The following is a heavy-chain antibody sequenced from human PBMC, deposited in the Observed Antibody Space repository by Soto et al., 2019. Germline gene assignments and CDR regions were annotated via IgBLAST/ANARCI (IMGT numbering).Heavy chain of an antibody. CDR3: ASQGSSSWYHDFFAFDP. V-gene: IGHV5-10-1*01. CDR2: IDPSDSYT. Sequence: PGESLKISCKGSGYSFTSYWISWVRQMPGKGLEWMGRIDPSDSYTNYSPSFQGHVTISADKSISTAYLQWSSLKASDTAMYYCASQGSSSWYHDFFAFDPWGEGTLVTISS. CDR1: GYSFTSYW. D-gene: IGHD6-13*01. J-gene: IGHJ5*02.